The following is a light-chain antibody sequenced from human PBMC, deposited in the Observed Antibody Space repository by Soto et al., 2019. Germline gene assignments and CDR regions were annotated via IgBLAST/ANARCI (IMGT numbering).Light chain of an antibody. CDR2: AAS. CDR1: QGISRY. V-gene: IGKV1-9*01. Sequence: DIQLTQSPSFLSASVGDRVTITCRASQGISRYLAWYQQKPGKAPKLLIYAASTLQSGVPSRFSGSGSGTEFALTISSLQTEDFANYYCQQPNWLTFGGFTKVEI. J-gene: IGKJ4*01. CDR3: QQPNWLT.